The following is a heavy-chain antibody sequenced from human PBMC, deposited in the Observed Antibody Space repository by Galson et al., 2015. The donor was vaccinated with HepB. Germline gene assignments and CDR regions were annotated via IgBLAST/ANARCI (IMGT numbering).Heavy chain of an antibody. D-gene: IGHD6-25*01. Sequence: SLRLSCAASGFTFSSYAMHWVRQAPGKGLEWVAVISYDGSNKYYADSVKGRFTISRDNSKNTLYLQMNSLRAEDTAVYYCARPRDRGGLDAFDIWGQGTMVTVSS. J-gene: IGHJ3*02. V-gene: IGHV3-30*04. CDR2: ISYDGSNK. CDR1: GFTFSSYA. CDR3: ARPRDRGGLDAFDI.